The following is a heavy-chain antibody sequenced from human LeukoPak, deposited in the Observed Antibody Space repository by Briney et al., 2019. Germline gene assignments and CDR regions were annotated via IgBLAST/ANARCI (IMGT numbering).Heavy chain of an antibody. D-gene: IGHD6-19*01. CDR1: GYTLTSYG. V-gene: IGHV1-18*04. CDR3: ARGPGIAVAGVFDY. CDR2: ISGYTSHT. Sequence: ASVKVSCKASGYTLTSYGINWVRQAPGQGLEWLGWISGYTSHTNYVQKIQGRVTMTTDTSTNTSYMELRSLRSDDTAVYYCARGPGIAVAGVFDYWGQGSLITVSS. J-gene: IGHJ4*02.